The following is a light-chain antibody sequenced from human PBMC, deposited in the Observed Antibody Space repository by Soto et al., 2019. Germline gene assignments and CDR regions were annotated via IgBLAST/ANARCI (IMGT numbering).Light chain of an antibody. Sequence: QSALTQAAAVSGSPGQSITISCTGASRDVGDYPYVSWYQQHPGEVPKLIIYEVTNRPSGVTSRFSGSKSENTASLTISGLKAEDEADYYCSSYSPTNTLVFGGGTKVTVL. J-gene: IGLJ1*01. CDR1: SRDVGDYPY. V-gene: IGLV2-14*01. CDR3: SSYSPTNTLV. CDR2: EVT.